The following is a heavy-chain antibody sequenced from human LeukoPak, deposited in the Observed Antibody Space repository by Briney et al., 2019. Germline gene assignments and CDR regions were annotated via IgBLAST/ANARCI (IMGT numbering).Heavy chain of an antibody. CDR1: GYSFTNYW. CDR2: IYPGDSDT. Sequence: GDSLKISCKGSGYSFTNYWIGWVRQMPGKGLEWMGIIYPGDSDTKYSPSFQGQVTISADKSISTAYLQWSSLKASDSAMYYCARWSLVYSNYAGYFGSWGQGTLVTVSS. D-gene: IGHD4-11*01. J-gene: IGHJ4*02. CDR3: ARWSLVYSNYAGYFGS. V-gene: IGHV5-51*01.